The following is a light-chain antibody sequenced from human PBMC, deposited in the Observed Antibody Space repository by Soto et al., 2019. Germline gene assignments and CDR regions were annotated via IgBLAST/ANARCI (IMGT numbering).Light chain of an antibody. V-gene: IGKV1-5*01. CDR2: DAS. CDR1: QDISRW. Sequence: DIQMTQSPATLSASVGDRVSITCRASQDISRWLAWYQQKPGKAPKVLIWDASSLQRGVPSRFTGSGSGTEFTLTINGLQPDDFATYYCQQYNGYRTWTFGQGTRWIS. CDR3: QQYNGYRTWT. J-gene: IGKJ1*01.